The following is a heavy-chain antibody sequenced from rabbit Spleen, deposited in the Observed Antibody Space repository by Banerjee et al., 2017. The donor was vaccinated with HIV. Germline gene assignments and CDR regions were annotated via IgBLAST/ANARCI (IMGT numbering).Heavy chain of an antibody. Sequence: QSLEESGGDLVKPGASLTLTCTASGFDFSSYYYMCWVRQAPGKGLEWIACIYTGSSGSTYYASWAKGRFTISKTSSTTVTLQMTSLTAADTATYFCGRTLSSGYSGYFNLWGPGTLVTVS. CDR3: GRTLSSGYSGYFNL. J-gene: IGHJ4*01. CDR2: IYTGSSGST. V-gene: IGHV1S40*01. CDR1: GFDFSSYYY. D-gene: IGHD1-1*01.